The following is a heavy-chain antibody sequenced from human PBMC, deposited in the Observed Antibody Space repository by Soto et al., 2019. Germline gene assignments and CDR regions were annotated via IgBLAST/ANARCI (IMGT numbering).Heavy chain of an antibody. CDR1: GGSITSGGDD. V-gene: IGHV4-31*03. D-gene: IGHD2-2*01. CDR2: IYNSGTT. Sequence: SETLSLTCTVSGGSITSGGDDWSWIRQHPGKGLEWIGYIYNSGTTYSNPSFKSRVTISVDTSKNQFSLKLSSVTAADTAVYYCARQFGYCISTSCYARLGDNWFDPWGQGTLVTVSS. CDR3: ARQFGYCISTSCYARLGDNWFDP. J-gene: IGHJ5*02.